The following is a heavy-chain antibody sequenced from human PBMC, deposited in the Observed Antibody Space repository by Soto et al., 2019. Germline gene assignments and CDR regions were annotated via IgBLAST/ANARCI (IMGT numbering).Heavy chain of an antibody. D-gene: IGHD4-4*01. CDR2: IYYSGST. J-gene: IGHJ4*02. CDR3: AREVTQEYYFDY. V-gene: IGHV4-31*03. Sequence: QVQLQESGPGLVKPSQTLSLTCTVSGGSISSGGYYWSWIRQHPGKGLEWIGYIYYSGSTYYNPSLKSRVTISVDTSKNQFSLKLSSVAAADTAVYYCAREVTQEYYFDYWGQGTLVTVSS. CDR1: GGSISSGGYY.